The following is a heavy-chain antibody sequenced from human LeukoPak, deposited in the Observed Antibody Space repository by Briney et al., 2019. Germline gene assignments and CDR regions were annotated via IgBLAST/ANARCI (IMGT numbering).Heavy chain of an antibody. Sequence: SETLSLTCTVSGGSISSNSFYWGWIRQPPGKGLEWIGSIDYSGSTYYNPSRKSRVTISVDKSKNQFSVKLSSVTVAGMAVYYCARNRYYYGSGNYGVPNWVDPWGQGTLVTVSS. CDR2: IDYSGST. D-gene: IGHD3-10*01. CDR1: GGSISSNSFY. J-gene: IGHJ5*02. V-gene: IGHV4-39*01. CDR3: ARNRYYYGSGNYGVPNWVDP.